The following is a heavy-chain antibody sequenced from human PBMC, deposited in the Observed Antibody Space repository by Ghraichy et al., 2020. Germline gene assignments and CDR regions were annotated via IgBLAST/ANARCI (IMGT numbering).Heavy chain of an antibody. CDR1: GFSFGGYA. V-gene: IGHV3-23*01. CDR3: AKGSRGYSGYYFDN. CDR2: ISGSGSST. D-gene: IGHD5-12*01. J-gene: IGHJ4*02. Sequence: LTCAASGFSFGGYAMSWVRQAPGKGLEWVSAISGSGSSTYYADSVRGRFTISRDNSKNTLYLQMNSLRAEDTALYYCAKGSRGYSGYYFDNWGQGILVTVSS.